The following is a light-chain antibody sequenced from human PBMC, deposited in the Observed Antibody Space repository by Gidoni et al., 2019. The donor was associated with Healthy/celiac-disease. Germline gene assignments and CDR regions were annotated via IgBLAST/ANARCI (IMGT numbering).Light chain of an antibody. Sequence: DIQMTQSPSSLSASVGDRVTITCRARQSISSYLNWYQQKPGQAPKLLIYAASSLQSGVPSRFSGSGSGTDFTLTISSLQPEEFAIYYCQQSYSTPLTFXGXTKVEIK. J-gene: IGKJ4*01. CDR3: QQSYSTPLT. V-gene: IGKV1-39*01. CDR1: QSISSY. CDR2: AAS.